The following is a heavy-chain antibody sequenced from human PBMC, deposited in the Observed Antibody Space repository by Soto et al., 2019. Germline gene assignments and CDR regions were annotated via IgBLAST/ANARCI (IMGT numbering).Heavy chain of an antibody. CDR2: ISGSGGST. CDR3: AKERGYSYGFISYYGMDV. Sequence: GGSLRLSCAASGFTFSSYAMSWVRQAPGKGLEWVSAISGSGGSTYYADSVKGRFTISRDNSKNTLYLQMNSLRAEDTAVYYCAKERGYSYGFISYYGMDVWGQEATVTVSS. J-gene: IGHJ6*02. D-gene: IGHD5-18*01. V-gene: IGHV3-23*01. CDR1: GFTFSSYA.